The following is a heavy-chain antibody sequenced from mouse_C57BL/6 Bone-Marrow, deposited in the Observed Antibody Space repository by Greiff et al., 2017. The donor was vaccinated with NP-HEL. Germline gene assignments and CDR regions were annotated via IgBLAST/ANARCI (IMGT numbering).Heavy chain of an antibody. CDR3: ARDYGSSGGQFAY. V-gene: IGHV1-82*01. D-gene: IGHD1-1*01. J-gene: IGHJ3*01. CDR1: GYAFSSSW. Sequence: VQLVESGPELVKPGASVKISCKASGYAFSSSWMNWVKQRPGKGLEWIGRIYPGDGDTNYNGKFKGKATLTADKSSSTAYMQLSSLTSEDSAVYFCARDYGSSGGQFAYWGQGTLVTVSA. CDR2: IYPGDGDT.